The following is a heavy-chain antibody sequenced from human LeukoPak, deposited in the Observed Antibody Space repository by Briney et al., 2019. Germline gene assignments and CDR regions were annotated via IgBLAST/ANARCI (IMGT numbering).Heavy chain of an antibody. CDR2: IIPIFGTA. D-gene: IGHD4-23*01. V-gene: IGHV1-69*13. Sequence: SVKVSCKASGGSYSSYAISWVRQAPGQGLEWMGGIIPIFGTASHAQKFQGRVTITADESTSTAYMELSSLRSEDTAVYYCARYGTVVTRPRGFNWFDPWGQGTLVTVSS. CDR1: GGSYSSYA. CDR3: ARYGTVVTRPRGFNWFDP. J-gene: IGHJ5*02.